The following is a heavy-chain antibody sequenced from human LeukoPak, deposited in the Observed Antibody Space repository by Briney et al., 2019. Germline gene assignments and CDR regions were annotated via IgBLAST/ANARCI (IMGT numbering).Heavy chain of an antibody. D-gene: IGHD3-16*01. CDR1: GGSMSDYY. V-gene: IGHV4-4*07. J-gene: IGHJ5*02. CDR2: IHTSWTT. CDR3: ARGDYYDGGGRNWFDP. Sequence: SQTLSLTCTVSGGSMSDYYWSFIRQPAGKGLEWIGRIHTSWTTYFNPSLKSRVTMSVDTSKNQFSLRLTSMTAADTAVYFCARGDYYDGGGRNWFDPWGQGTLVTVSS.